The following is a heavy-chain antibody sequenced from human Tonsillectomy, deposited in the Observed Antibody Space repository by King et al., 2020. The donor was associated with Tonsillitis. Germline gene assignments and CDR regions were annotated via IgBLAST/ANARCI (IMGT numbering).Heavy chain of an antibody. V-gene: IGHV3-49*03. Sequence: VQLVESGGGLVQPGRSLRLSCTASGFAFGAYAMSWFRQAPGKGLEWVGFIRSKAYGGTTDYAASVRGRFTISRDDSKSIAFLQMSILKTEDTAIYYCTRYDSCGYQRFDYWGQGTLVTVSP. CDR1: GFAFGAYA. D-gene: IGHD3-22*01. CDR2: IRSKAYGGTT. J-gene: IGHJ4*02. CDR3: TRYDSCGYQRFDY.